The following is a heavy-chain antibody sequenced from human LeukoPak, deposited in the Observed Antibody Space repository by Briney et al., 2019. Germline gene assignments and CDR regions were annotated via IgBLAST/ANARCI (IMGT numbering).Heavy chain of an antibody. CDR3: ATSFPQNSFMDV. J-gene: IGHJ6*03. D-gene: IGHD3-3*02. CDR1: GFTFDDYG. Sequence: GGSLRLSCAASGFTFDDYGMSWVRQAPGKGLEWVSGLNWNGGSTGYADSVKGRFTISRDNAKNSLYLQMISLRAEDTALYYCATSFPQNSFMDVWGKGTTVTVS. CDR2: LNWNGGST. V-gene: IGHV3-20*04.